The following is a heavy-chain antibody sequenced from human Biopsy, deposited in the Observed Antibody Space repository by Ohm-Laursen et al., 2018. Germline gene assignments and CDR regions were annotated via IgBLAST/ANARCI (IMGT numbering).Heavy chain of an antibody. J-gene: IGHJ3*02. D-gene: IGHD2/OR15-2a*01. CDR2: INHRGFT. V-gene: IGHV4-34*01. CDR3: AKNLAVSSYALDI. CDR1: GGSLSGYY. Sequence: SDTLSLTCAVYGGSLSGYYWNWIRQSPGKGLEWTGEINHRGFTSNNSSLKSRVTISVDTSKDQFSLKLGSVTAADTAVYYCAKNLAVSSYALDIWGQGTMVTVSS.